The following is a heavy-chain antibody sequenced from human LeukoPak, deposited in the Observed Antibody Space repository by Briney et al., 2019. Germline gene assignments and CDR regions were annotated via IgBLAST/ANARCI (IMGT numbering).Heavy chain of an antibody. CDR2: IYYSGST. Sequence: PSETLSLTCTVSGGSMSSYYWSWIRQPPGKGLEWIGYIYYSGSTNYNPSLKSRVTISVDTSKNQFSLNLSSVTAADTAVYYCARSERYNSGWYFYFDYWGQGTLVTVSS. CDR1: GGSMSSYY. D-gene: IGHD6-19*01. J-gene: IGHJ4*02. CDR3: ARSERYNSGWYFYFDY. V-gene: IGHV4-59*01.